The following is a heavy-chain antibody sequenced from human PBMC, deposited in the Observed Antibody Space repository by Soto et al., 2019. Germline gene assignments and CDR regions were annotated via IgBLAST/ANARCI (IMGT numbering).Heavy chain of an antibody. CDR1: GYTFTSYD. CDR3: AGEAAALGNDY. V-gene: IGHV1-8*01. D-gene: IGHD2-2*01. CDR2: MNPNSGNT. J-gene: IGHJ4*02. Sequence: QVQLVQSGAEVKKPGASVKVSCKASGYTFTSYDINWVRQAPGQGLEWMGWMNPNSGNTGYAQKFKGRVTMTKNTSISTAYMELSSLGSEDTAVYYCAGEAAALGNDYWGQGTLVTVSS.